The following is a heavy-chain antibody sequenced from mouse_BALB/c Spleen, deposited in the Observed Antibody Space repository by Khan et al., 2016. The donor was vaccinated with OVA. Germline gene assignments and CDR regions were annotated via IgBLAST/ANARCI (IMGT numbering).Heavy chain of an antibody. CDR1: GFSISNYG. J-gene: IGHJ3*01. D-gene: IGHD1-3*01. V-gene: IGHV2-9*02. Sequence: QVQLKESGPGLVAPSQTLSISCTVSGFSISNYGVHWVRQPPGKGLEWLGVRWAGGSTNHNSALMSSLSITKDNSKNQVFLTMNSLQTDDTAIYYCAKAFNNAALFAYWGPGTLVTVSA. CDR3: AKAFNNAALFAY. CDR2: RWAGGST.